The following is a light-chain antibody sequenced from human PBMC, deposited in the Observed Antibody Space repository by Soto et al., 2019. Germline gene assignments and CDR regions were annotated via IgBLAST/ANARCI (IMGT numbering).Light chain of an antibody. J-gene: IGKJ1*01. Sequence: DIQMTQSPSTLSASVGDRVTITCRASQSISSWLAWYQQKPGKAPKLLIYDASSLESGVPSRFSGSGSGTEFTLTISSLQPDDFATYYCQQFARTFCQGTKVDIK. V-gene: IGKV1-5*01. CDR1: QSISSW. CDR3: QQFART. CDR2: DAS.